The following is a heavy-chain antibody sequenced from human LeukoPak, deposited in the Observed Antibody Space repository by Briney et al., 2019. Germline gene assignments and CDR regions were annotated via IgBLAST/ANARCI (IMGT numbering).Heavy chain of an antibody. Sequence: ASVKVSCKASGGTFSSYAISWVRQAPGQGLEWMGRIIPILGIANYAQKFQGRVTITADKSTSTAYMELSSLRSEDTAVYYCARVLRYFDWLLYTPPIAHYYYYGMDVWGQGTTVTVSS. CDR3: ARVLRYFDWLLYTPPIAHYYYYGMDV. CDR1: GGTFSSYA. D-gene: IGHD3-9*01. CDR2: IIPILGIA. J-gene: IGHJ6*02. V-gene: IGHV1-69*04.